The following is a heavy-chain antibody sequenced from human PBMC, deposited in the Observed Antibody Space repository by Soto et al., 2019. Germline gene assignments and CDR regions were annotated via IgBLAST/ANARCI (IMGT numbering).Heavy chain of an antibody. CDR1: GGTFSSYA. D-gene: IGHD4-17*01. CDR3: ARELLGGYGGKSDY. V-gene: IGHV1-69*13. J-gene: IGHJ4*02. CDR2: IIPIFGTA. Sequence: VNVSCKASGGTFSSYAISWVRQAPGQGLEWMGGIIPIFGTANYAQKFQGRVTITADESTSTAYMELSSLRSEDTAVYYCARELLGGYGGKSDYWGQGTLVTVSS.